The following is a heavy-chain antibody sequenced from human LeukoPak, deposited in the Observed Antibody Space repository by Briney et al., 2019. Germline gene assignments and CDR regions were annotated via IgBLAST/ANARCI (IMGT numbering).Heavy chain of an antibody. V-gene: IGHV3-30*02. CDR3: AKVPRWLADYYYMDV. CDR1: GFTFSSYG. D-gene: IGHD3-9*01. Sequence: SGGSLRLSCAASGFTFSSYGMHWVRQAPGKGLEWVAFIRYDGSNKYYADSVKGRFTISRDNSKNTLYLQMNSLRAEDTAVYYCAKVPRWLADYYYMDVWGKGTTVTISS. J-gene: IGHJ6*03. CDR2: IRYDGSNK.